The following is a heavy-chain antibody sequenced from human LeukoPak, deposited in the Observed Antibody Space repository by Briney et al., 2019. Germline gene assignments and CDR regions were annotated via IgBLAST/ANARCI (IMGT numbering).Heavy chain of an antibody. Sequence: ASVKVSCKASGGTFSSYAISWVRQAPGQGLEWMGGIIPIFGTASYAQKFQDRVTMTRDTSTSTVYMELRSLRSEDTAVYFCARVPSSYYYGMDVWGPGTAVTVSS. J-gene: IGHJ6*02. V-gene: IGHV1-69*05. CDR3: ARVPSSYYYGMDV. D-gene: IGHD2-2*01. CDR1: GGTFSSYA. CDR2: IIPIFGTA.